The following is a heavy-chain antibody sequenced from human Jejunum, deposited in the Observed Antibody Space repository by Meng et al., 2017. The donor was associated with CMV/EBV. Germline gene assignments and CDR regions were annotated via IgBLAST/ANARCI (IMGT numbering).Heavy chain of an antibody. J-gene: IGHJ5*02. V-gene: IGHV1-8*01. Sequence: SGYTFIYHDINWVRQAAGQGLEWMGWMNSNTGNTGYAQKFKDRVTMTRDTSVSTAYMELSSLTFEDTAIYYCMRGAEAGGRDWFDPWGQGTLVTVSS. CDR1: GYTFIYHD. CDR3: MRGAEAGGRDWFDP. D-gene: IGHD2-15*01. CDR2: MNSNTGNT.